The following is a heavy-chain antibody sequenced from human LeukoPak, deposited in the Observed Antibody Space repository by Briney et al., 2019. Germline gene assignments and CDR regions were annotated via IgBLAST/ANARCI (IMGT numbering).Heavy chain of an antibody. CDR1: GFTFSSYA. V-gene: IGHV3-23*01. J-gene: IGHJ4*02. CDR2: ISGSAGNI. D-gene: IGHD6-13*01. CDR3: AKESKTRIAALDF. Sequence: GGSLRLSCAASGFTFSSYAMSWVRQAPGKGLEWVSAISGSAGNIYYADSVKGRFTISRDNSKNTLYLQMNSLRAEDTAVYYCAKESKTRIAALDFWGQGTLVTVSS.